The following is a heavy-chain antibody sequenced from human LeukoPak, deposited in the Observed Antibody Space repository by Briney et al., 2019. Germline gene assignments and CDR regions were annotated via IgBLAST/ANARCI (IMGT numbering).Heavy chain of an antibody. D-gene: IGHD5-18*01. CDR2: IYHSGST. CDR3: ARDDFVDIAMVRLYH. Sequence: PSETLSLTCAVSGGSISSTNLWNWVRQPPGKGLEWIREIYHSGSTNYNPSLKSRVSISIGKSKNQFSLKLSSVTAADTAIYYCARDDFVDIAMVRLYHWGQGTLVTVSS. J-gene: IGHJ5*02. CDR1: GGSISSTNL. V-gene: IGHV4-4*02.